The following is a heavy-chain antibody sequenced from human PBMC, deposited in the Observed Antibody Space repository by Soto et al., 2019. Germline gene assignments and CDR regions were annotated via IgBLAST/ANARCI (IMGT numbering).Heavy chain of an antibody. CDR3: AREEDSSGYYPLDY. D-gene: IGHD3-22*01. CDR2: ISAYNGNT. Sequence: ASVKVSCKASGYTFTSYGISWVRQAPGQGLEWMGWISAYNGNTNYAQKLQGRVTMTTDTSTSTAYMELRSLRSDDTAVYYCAREEDSSGYYPLDYWGQGTLVTVSS. CDR1: GYTFTSYG. V-gene: IGHV1-18*04. J-gene: IGHJ4*02.